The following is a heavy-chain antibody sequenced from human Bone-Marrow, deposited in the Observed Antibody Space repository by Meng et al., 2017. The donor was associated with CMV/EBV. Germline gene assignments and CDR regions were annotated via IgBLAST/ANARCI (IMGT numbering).Heavy chain of an antibody. D-gene: IGHD4-23*01. CDR2: ISYDGSNE. V-gene: IGHV3-30*04. Sequence: GGSLRLSCAASGFTFSNYAMHWVRQAPGKGLEWVAMISYDGSNEYYTDSVKGRFTISRDNSKNTLYLQMNSLRAEDTAVYYCARRYGGNSYYYGMDVWGQGTTVTVSS. J-gene: IGHJ6*02. CDR3: ARRYGGNSYYYGMDV. CDR1: GFTFSNYA.